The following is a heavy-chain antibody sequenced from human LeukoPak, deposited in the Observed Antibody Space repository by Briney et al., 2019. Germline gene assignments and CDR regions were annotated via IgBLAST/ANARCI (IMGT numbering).Heavy chain of an antibody. CDR3: ARVPPYSSGWYADYYYYYYMDV. V-gene: IGHV3-20*04. J-gene: IGHJ6*03. D-gene: IGHD6-19*01. CDR2: INWNGGST. Sequence: ETLSLTCTVSGGSISSYYWSWVRQAPGKGLEWVSGINWNGGSTGYADSVKGRFTISRDNAKNSLYLQMNSLRAEDTALYYCARVPPYSSGWYADYYYYYYMDVWGKGTTVTVSS. CDR1: GGSISSYY.